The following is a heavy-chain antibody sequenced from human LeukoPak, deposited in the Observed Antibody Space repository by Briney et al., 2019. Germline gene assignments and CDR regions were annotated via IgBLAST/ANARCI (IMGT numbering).Heavy chain of an antibody. V-gene: IGHV3-49*04. J-gene: IGHJ6*03. Sequence: GRSLRLSCTASGFTFGAYAMSWVRQAPGKGLEWVGFIRSKVYGGTTEYAASVKGRFTISRDDSKSIAYLQMNSLKTEDTAVYYCTRGSRYCDSTSCPYYYMHVWGKGTTVTVSS. D-gene: IGHD2-2*01. CDR3: TRGSRYCDSTSCPYYYMHV. CDR1: GFTFGAYA. CDR2: IRSKVYGGTT.